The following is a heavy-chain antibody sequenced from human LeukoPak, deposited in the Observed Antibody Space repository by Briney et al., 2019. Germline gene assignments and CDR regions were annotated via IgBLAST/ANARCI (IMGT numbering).Heavy chain of an antibody. V-gene: IGHV3-33*01. D-gene: IGHD6-13*01. CDR1: GFTFSSYG. CDR3: AREYSSSRYVYYYYGMDV. Sequence: GGSLRLSCAASGFTFSSYGMHWVRQAPGKGLEWVAVIRYDGSNKYYADPVKGLFTISRDNSKNTLYLQMNSLRAEDTAVYYCAREYSSSRYVYYYYGMDVWGQGTTVTVSS. CDR2: IRYDGSNK. J-gene: IGHJ6*02.